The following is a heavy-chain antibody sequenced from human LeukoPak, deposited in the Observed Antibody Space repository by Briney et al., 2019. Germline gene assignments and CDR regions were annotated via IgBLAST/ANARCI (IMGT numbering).Heavy chain of an antibody. V-gene: IGHV3-23*01. D-gene: IGHD2-15*01. J-gene: IGHJ4*02. Sequence: GGSLRLSCAASGFTFSSYAMSWVRQAPGKGLEWVSAISGSGGSTYYADSVKGRFTLSRDNSKNTLYLQMNGLRAEDTAVYYCAKDPALRVAVVVVAAKREGYWGQGTLVTVSS. CDR3: AKDPALRVAVVVVAAKREGY. CDR1: GFTFSSYA. CDR2: ISGSGGST.